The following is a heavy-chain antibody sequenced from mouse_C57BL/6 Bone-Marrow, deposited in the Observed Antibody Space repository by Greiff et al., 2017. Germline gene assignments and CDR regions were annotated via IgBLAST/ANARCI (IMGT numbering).Heavy chain of an antibody. D-gene: IGHD2-2*01. J-gene: IGHJ2*01. Sequence: VQLQQPGAELVKPGASVKMSCKASGYTFTSYWITWVQQRPGQGLEWIGVIYPGSGSTNYNEKFTSKATLTVDTSSSTAYMQHSRQTSDDAAVYYCARRRWLRRGGDWGQGTTLTVSS. V-gene: IGHV1-55*01. CDR1: GYTFTSYW. CDR2: IYPGSGST. CDR3: ARRRWLRRGGD.